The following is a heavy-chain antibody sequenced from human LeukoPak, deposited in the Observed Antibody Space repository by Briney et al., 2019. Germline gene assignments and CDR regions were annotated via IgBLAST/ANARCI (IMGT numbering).Heavy chain of an antibody. V-gene: IGHV3-30-3*01. D-gene: IGHD5-24*01. J-gene: IGHJ4*02. Sequence: GGALRVSCAASGFTFSSYAMHWVRQAPGKGLEWVAVMSYDGTSEYYADSVRGRFTISRDHSQNMLHLQMNSLRDEDAALYYCVRDRRDGKNLAYHFDFWGQGTLVTVSS. CDR1: GFTFSSYA. CDR2: MSYDGTSE. CDR3: VRDRRDGKNLAYHFDF.